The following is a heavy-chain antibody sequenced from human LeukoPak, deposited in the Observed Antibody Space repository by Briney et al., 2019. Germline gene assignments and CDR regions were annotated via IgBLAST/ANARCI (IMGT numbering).Heavy chain of an antibody. D-gene: IGHD5-24*01. CDR3: ARHYVEMATMNAFDI. CDR2: IYYSGST. J-gene: IGHJ3*02. V-gene: IGHV4-61*08. CDR1: GGSISSGGYY. Sequence: SETLSLTCTVSGGSISSGGYYWSWIRQHPGKGLEWIGYIYYSGSTNYNPSLKSRVTISVDTSKNQFSLKLSSVTAADTAVYYCARHYVEMATMNAFDIWGQGTMVTVSS.